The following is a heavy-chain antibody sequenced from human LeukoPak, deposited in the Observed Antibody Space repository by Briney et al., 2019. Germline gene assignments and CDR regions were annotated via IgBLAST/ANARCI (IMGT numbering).Heavy chain of an antibody. Sequence: GGSLRLSCAAPGFTFSDYWMSWVRQAPGQGLEWVAKINQDGREQHFVDSVKGRFTISRDNAKNSLFPQMDSLRAEDTAVYYCTGGALDYWGQGALVTVSS. CDR3: TGGALDY. V-gene: IGHV3-7*04. CDR2: INQDGREQ. CDR1: GFTFSDYW. J-gene: IGHJ4*02.